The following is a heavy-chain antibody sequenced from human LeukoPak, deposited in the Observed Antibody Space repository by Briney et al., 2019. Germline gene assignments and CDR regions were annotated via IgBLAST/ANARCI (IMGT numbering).Heavy chain of an antibody. CDR1: GFSFSSYW. J-gene: IGHJ4*02. CDR3: ASWHDSSGND. CDR2: INQDGRVI. V-gene: IGHV3-7*01. Sequence: GGSLRLSCAASGFSFSSYWMSWVRQAPGKGLEWVGNINQDGRVIFYVDSVKGRFTISRDNAKNSLYLQMNSLRDDDTAIYYCASWHDSSGNDWGQGTLVTVTS. D-gene: IGHD3-22*01.